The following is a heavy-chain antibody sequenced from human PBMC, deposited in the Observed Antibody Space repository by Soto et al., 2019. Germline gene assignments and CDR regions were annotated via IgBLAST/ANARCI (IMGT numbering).Heavy chain of an antibody. J-gene: IGHJ4*01. CDR3: ARDEYVSGSLDY. D-gene: IGHD3-10*01. Sequence: ESGGGVVQPGRSLRLSCAASGFTFSSYGMHWVRQAPGKGLEWVAVIWYDGSNKYYADSVKGRFTISRDNSKNTLYLQMNSLRAEDTAVYYCARDEYVSGSLDYWGHGTLVTVSS. CDR1: GFTFSSYG. V-gene: IGHV3-33*01. CDR2: IWYDGSNK.